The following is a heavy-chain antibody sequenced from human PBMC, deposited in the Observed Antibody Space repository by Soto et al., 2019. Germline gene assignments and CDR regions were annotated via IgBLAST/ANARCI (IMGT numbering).Heavy chain of an antibody. J-gene: IGHJ4*02. V-gene: IGHV1-69*02. CDR3: SLEEGTVTYEY. D-gene: IGHD4-17*01. Sequence: QVHLVQSGAEVRKPGSSVKVSCKASGGTSSTYTISWVRQAPGQGLEWMGRIIAVLGITNYAQSFQGRVTITADKATSTAYIDLSSLRSEDTAVYYCSLEEGTVTYEYWGQGTLVTVSS. CDR1: GGTSSTYT. CDR2: IIAVLGIT.